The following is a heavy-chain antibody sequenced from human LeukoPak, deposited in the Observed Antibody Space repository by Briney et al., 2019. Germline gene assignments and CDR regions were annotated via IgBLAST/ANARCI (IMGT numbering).Heavy chain of an antibody. CDR3: ARDRIYGGNSDSGFDY. V-gene: IGHV3-23*01. Sequence: GGSLRLSCAASGFTFGNFAMSWVRQAPGKGLDWVSTINGNGDSTYYTDSVRGRSTISRDNSKNTLYLQMNSLRAEDTAVYYCARDRIYGGNSDSGFDYWGQGTLVTVSS. CDR2: INGNGDST. D-gene: IGHD4-23*01. CDR1: GFTFGNFA. J-gene: IGHJ4*02.